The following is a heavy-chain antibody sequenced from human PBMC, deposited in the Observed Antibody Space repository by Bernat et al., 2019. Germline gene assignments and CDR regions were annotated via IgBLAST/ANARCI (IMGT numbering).Heavy chain of an antibody. Sequence: QVQLVESGGGVVQPGRSLRLSCAASGFTFSSYGMHWVRQAPGKGLEWVAVICYDGSNKYYADSVKGRFTISRDNSKNTLYLQMNSLRAEDTAVYYCARDGGETGIDAADPDDWGQGTLVTVSS. CDR2: ICYDGSNK. CDR3: ARDGGETGIDAADPDD. V-gene: IGHV3-33*01. D-gene: IGHD6-13*01. CDR1: GFTFSSYG. J-gene: IGHJ4*02.